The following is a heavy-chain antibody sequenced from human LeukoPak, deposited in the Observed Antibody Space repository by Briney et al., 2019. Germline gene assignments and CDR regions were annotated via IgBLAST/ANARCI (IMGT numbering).Heavy chain of an antibody. D-gene: IGHD3-22*01. CDR3: ARDAANYYDSSGYYHYGGAY. Sequence: ASVKVSCKASGYTFTSYYMHWVRQPPGQGLEWMGIINPSGGSTSYAQKFQGRVTMSRDTSTSTVYMELSSLRSEDTAVYYCARDAANYYDSSGYYHYGGAYWGEGTLVTVSS. J-gene: IGHJ4*02. CDR2: INPSGGST. CDR1: GYTFTSYY. V-gene: IGHV1-46*01.